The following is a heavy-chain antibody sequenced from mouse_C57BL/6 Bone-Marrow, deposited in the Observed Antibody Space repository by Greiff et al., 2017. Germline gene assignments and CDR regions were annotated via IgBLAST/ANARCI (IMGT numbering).Heavy chain of an antibody. Sequence: VQLKESGAELVRPGASVKLSCTASGFNIKDDYMHWVKQRPEQGLEWIGWIDPENGDTEYASKFQGKATITADTSSNTAYLQLSSLTSEDTAVYYCTTYSGYFDYWGQGTTLTVSS. D-gene: IGHD2-12*01. CDR3: TTYSGYFDY. CDR1: GFNIKDDY. CDR2: IDPENGDT. V-gene: IGHV14-4*01. J-gene: IGHJ2*01.